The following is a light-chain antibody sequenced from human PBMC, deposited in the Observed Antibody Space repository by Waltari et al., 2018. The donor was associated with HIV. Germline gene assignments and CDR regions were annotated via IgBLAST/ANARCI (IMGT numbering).Light chain of an antibody. J-gene: IGLJ3*02. CDR3: QTWGTGV. CDR1: SGHSSYA. V-gene: IGLV4-69*01. CDR2: LNSDGSH. Sequence: TLSSGHSSYAIAWHQQQPEKGPRYLMKLNSDGSHSKGDGIPDRFSGSSSGAERSLTISSLQSEDEADYYCQTWGTGVFGGGTKLTVL.